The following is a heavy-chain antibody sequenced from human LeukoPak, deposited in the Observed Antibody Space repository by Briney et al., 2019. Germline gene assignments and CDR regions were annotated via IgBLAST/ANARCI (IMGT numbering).Heavy chain of an antibody. J-gene: IGHJ4*02. CDR1: GGSNSRVGDY. Sequence: PSETVSLTCTVSGGSNSRVGDYWGWIRQPPGKGLEWIGSINYSGNTYYTPSLESRVTISVDTSKNQFSLKLRSVTAADTAVYFCAREENNYGSSPALDKWGQGTLVTVSS. CDR3: AREENNYGSSPALDK. CDR2: INYSGNT. D-gene: IGHD3-10*01. V-gene: IGHV4-39*02.